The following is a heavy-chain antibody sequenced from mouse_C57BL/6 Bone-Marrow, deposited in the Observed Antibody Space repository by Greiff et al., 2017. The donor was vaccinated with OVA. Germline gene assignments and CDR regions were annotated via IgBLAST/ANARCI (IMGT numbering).Heavy chain of an antibody. CDR2: IDPNSGGT. J-gene: IGHJ1*03. CDR3: ARGAFTTVVAPYWYCDV. CDR1: GYTFTSYW. D-gene: IGHD1-1*01. V-gene: IGHV1-72*01. Sequence: QVQLQQPGAELVKPGASVKLSCKASGYTFTSYWMHWVKQRPGRGLAWIGRIDPNSGGTKYNEKFKSKATLTVDKPSSTAYMQLSSLTSEDSAVEYCARGAFTTVVAPYWYCDVWGTETTVTVSS.